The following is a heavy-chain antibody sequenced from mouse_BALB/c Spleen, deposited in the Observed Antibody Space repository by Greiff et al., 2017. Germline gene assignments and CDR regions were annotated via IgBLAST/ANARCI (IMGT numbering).Heavy chain of an antibody. CDR1: GFNIKDTY. V-gene: IGHV14-3*02. Sequence: EVNVVESGAELVKPGASVKLSCTASGFNIKDTYMHWVKQRPEQGLEWIGRIDPANGNTKYDPKFQGKATITADTSSNTAYLQLSSLTSEDTAVYYCAKGRHAWFAYWGQGTLVTVSA. CDR3: AKGRHAWFAY. J-gene: IGHJ3*01. CDR2: IDPANGNT.